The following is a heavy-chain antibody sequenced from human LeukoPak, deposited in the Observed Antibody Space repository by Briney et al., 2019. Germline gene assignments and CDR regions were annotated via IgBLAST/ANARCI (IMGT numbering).Heavy chain of an antibody. J-gene: IGHJ5*02. CDR1: GGSISSYY. CDR3: ARDEENDILTGGGIDP. Sequence: SETLSLTCTVSGGSISSYYWSWIRQPPGKGLEWIGYIYYSGSTNYNPSLKSRVTMSVDTSKNQFSLKLSSVTAADTAVYYCARDEENDILTGGGIDPWGQGTLVTVSP. V-gene: IGHV4-59*12. D-gene: IGHD3-9*01. CDR2: IYYSGST.